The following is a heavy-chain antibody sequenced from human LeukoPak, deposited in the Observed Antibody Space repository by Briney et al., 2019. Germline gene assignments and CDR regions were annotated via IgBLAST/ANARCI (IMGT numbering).Heavy chain of an antibody. CDR2: IYYSGSA. V-gene: IGHV4-59*01. CDR3: ARDALLTGFGALFDP. D-gene: IGHD3-10*01. Sequence: PSETLSLTCTVSGGSINSYYWSWIRQPPGKGLEWIGYIYYSGSANYNPSLKSRVTISVDTSKNQFSLNLGSVTAADTAVYYCARDALLTGFGALFDPWGQGTLVTISS. J-gene: IGHJ5*02. CDR1: GGSINSYY.